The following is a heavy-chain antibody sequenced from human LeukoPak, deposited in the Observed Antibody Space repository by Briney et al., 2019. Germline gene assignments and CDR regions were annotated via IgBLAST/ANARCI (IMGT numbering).Heavy chain of an antibody. CDR2: INHSGST. J-gene: IGHJ6*03. D-gene: IGHD5-18*01. Sequence: PSETLSLTCAVYGGSFSGYYWSWIRQPPGKGLEWIGEINHSGSTNYNPSLKSRVTISVDTSKNQFSLKLSSVTAADTAVYYCARTTEGGYSYGYFYYYYMDVWGKGTTVTISS. CDR3: ARTTEGGYSYGYFYYYYMDV. V-gene: IGHV4-34*01. CDR1: GGSFSGYY.